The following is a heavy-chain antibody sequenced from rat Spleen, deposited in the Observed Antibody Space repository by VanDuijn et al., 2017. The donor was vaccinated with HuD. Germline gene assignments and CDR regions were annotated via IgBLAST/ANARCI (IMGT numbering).Heavy chain of an antibody. CDR2: IIYDGSST. J-gene: IGHJ1*01. Sequence: EVQLVESGGGLVQPGRSLKLSCVASGFTFSDYNMAWVRQAPKKGLEWVGSIIYDGSSTYYRDSVKGRFTISRDNAKSTLYLQMDSLRSEDTATYYCANWYFDFWGPGTMVTVSS. CDR3: ANWYFDF. V-gene: IGHV5-7*01. CDR1: GFTFSDYN.